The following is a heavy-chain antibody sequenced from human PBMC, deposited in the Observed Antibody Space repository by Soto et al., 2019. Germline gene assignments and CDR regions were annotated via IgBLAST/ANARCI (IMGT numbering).Heavy chain of an antibody. J-gene: IGHJ6*02. CDR2: IIPILGTA. V-gene: IGHV1-69*10. CDR3: ASSGLGYDILTGYPNSYGMDV. CDR1: GGTFSSYA. Sequence: SVKVSCKASGGTFSSYAISWVRQAPGQGLEWMGGIIPILGTANYAQKFQGRVTITADKTTSTAYMELSSLRSEDTAVYYCASSGLGYDILTGYPNSYGMDVWGQGTTVTVSS. D-gene: IGHD3-9*01.